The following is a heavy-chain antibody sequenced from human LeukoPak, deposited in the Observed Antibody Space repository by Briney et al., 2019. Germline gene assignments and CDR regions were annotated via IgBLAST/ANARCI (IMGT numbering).Heavy chain of an antibody. CDR2: IYYSGST. V-gene: IGHV4-59*01. CDR1: GGSISSYY. CDR3: ARRFGELSHHVGYYYYYMDV. Sequence: SETLSLTCTVSGGSISSYYWSWIRQPPGKGLEWIGYIYYSGSTNYNLSLKSRVTISVDTSKNQFSLKLSSVAAADTAVYYCARRFGELSHHVGYYYYYMDVWGKGTTVTVSS. D-gene: IGHD3-10*01. J-gene: IGHJ6*03.